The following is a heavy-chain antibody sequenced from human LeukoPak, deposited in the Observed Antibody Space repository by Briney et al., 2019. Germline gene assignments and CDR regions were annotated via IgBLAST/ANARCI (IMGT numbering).Heavy chain of an antibody. V-gene: IGHV3-30*09. Sequence: GGSLRLSCAASGFTFSSYAMHWVRQAPGKGLEWVAIISYDGSNKYYADSVKGRFAISRDNSKNTLYLQMNSLRAEDTAVYYCARTSVRLEYYGMDVWGQGTTVTVSS. CDR1: GFTFSSYA. D-gene: IGHD6-19*01. CDR3: ARTSVRLEYYGMDV. CDR2: ISYDGSNK. J-gene: IGHJ6*02.